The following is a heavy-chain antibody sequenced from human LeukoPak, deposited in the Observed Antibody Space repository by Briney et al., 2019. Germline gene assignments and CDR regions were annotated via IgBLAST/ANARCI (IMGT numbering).Heavy chain of an antibody. J-gene: IGHJ4*02. V-gene: IGHV3-7*05. Sequence: PGGSLRLSCAASGFTFSDYYMSWVRQAPGKGLEWVANIKQDGSEKYYVDSVKGRFTISRDNAKNSLYLQMNNLRAEDTAVYYCALARGNWGQGTLVTVSS. CDR3: ALARGN. D-gene: IGHD1-26*01. CDR1: GFTFSDYY. CDR2: IKQDGSEK.